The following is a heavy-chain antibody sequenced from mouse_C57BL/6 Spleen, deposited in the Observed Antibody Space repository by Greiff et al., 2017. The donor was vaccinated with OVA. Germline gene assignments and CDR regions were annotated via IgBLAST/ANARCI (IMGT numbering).Heavy chain of an antibody. V-gene: IGHV1-7*01. CDR1: GYTFTSYW. Sequence: QVQLQQSGAELAKPGASVKLSCKASGYTFTSYWMHWVKQRPGQGLEWIGYINPSSGYTKYNQKFKDKATLTADKSSSTAYMQLSSLTYEDSAVYYCASRYGSSYGAMDYWGQGTSVTVSS. J-gene: IGHJ4*01. CDR3: ASRYGSSYGAMDY. D-gene: IGHD1-1*01. CDR2: INPSSGYT.